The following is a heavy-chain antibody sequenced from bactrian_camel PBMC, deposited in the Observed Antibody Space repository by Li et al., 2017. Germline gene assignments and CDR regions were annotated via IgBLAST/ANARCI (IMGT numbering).Heavy chain of an antibody. V-gene: IGHV3S57*01. CDR1: RGTYSTYC. CDR3: AANPFWTYGAVCSYTRPADFGY. CDR2: IDSRGGT. J-gene: IGHJ6*01. D-gene: IGHD2*01. Sequence: HVQLVESGGGSVQTGGSLSVSCTVSRGTYSTYCMAWFRQAPGKEREGVAAIDSRGGTAYADSTGRFTISQDNAKNTLYLQMNNLKPEDTAMYYCAANPFWTYGAVCSYTRPADFGYWGQGTQVTVS.